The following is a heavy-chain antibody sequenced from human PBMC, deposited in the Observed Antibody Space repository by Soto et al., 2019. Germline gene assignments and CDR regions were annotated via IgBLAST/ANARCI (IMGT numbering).Heavy chain of an antibody. D-gene: IGHD2-15*01. CDR3: GKVLVGATGHTDSDS. J-gene: IGHJ4*02. V-gene: IGHV4-39*01. CDR2: IDYNGAT. CDR1: GGSIYRSGYY. Sequence: SETLSLTCTVSGGSIYRSGYYWGWIRQPPGRGLEWIGNIDYNGATYSNPSLKSRVTISRDTSKNQFSLKLTSVTAADTALYYCGKVLVGATGHTDSDSWGPGTLVTVSS.